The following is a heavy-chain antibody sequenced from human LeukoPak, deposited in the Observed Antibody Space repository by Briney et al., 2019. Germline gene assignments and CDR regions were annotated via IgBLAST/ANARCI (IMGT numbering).Heavy chain of an antibody. D-gene: IGHD4-17*01. Sequence: PGGSLRLSCAASGFTFSSYAMSWVRQAPGKGLEWVSAISGSGGSTYYADSVKGRFTISRDNSKNTLYLQMNSLRAEGTAVYYCARTITVTTGFDYWGQGTLVTVSS. J-gene: IGHJ4*02. V-gene: IGHV3-23*01. CDR3: ARTITVTTGFDY. CDR1: GFTFSSYA. CDR2: ISGSGGST.